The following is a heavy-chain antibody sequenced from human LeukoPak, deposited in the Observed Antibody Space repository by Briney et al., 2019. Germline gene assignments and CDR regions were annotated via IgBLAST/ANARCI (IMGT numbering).Heavy chain of an antibody. V-gene: IGHV3-7*01. CDR1: GSTFSTFW. J-gene: IGHJ5*02. D-gene: IGHD6-19*01. CDR3: ARVRCCEGSGLLYFDP. Sequence: PEGSLRLSCAASGSTFSTFWMAWVRQAPGTGLEWVANVNGDETTKNYVDSVKGRFTISRDDAKSSLYLQMNSLRAEDTAVYYCARVRCCEGSGLLYFDPWGQGTLVTVSS. CDR2: VNGDETTK.